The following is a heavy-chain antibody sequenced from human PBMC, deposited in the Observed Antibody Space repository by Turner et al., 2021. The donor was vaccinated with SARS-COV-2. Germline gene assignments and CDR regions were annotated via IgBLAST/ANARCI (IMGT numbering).Heavy chain of an antibody. Sequence: QVQLVESGGGVVQPGRSLRLSCAASGITFSSHGMHWVRQATGKGLEWVAVIWNDGSQKYSADSVKGRFTISRDNSKNMVYLQMNSLRAEDTAVYYCARLDDSGHWGAFDIWGQGTMVTVSS. CDR1: GITFSSHG. D-gene: IGHD3-22*01. CDR3: ARLDDSGHWGAFDI. J-gene: IGHJ3*02. V-gene: IGHV3-33*01. CDR2: IWNDGSQK.